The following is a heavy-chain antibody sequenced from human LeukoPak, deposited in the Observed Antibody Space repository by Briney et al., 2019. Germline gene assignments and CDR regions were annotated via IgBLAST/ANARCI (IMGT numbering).Heavy chain of an antibody. Sequence: PGGSLRLSCAASGFTFSSYEMNWVRQAPGKGLEWVSYISSSSSYIYYADSVKGRFTISRDNAKNSLYLQMNSLRAEDTAVYYCARVRGSGSYYYYMDVWGKGTTVTISS. J-gene: IGHJ6*03. CDR3: ARVRGSGSYYYYMDV. CDR1: GFTFSSYE. V-gene: IGHV3-21*05. D-gene: IGHD3-10*01. CDR2: ISSSSSYI.